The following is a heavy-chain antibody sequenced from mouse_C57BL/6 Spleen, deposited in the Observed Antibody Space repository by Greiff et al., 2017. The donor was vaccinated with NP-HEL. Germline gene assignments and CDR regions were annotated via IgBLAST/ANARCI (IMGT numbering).Heavy chain of an antibody. CDR2: IYPGSGST. J-gene: IGHJ4*01. V-gene: IGHV1-55*01. CDR3: ARWHYGSSYAMDY. CDR1: GYTFTSYW. Sequence: VQLQQSGAELVKPGASVKMSCKASGYTFTSYWITWVKQRPGQGLEWIGDIYPGSGSTNYNEKFKSKATLTVDTSSSTAYMQHSSLTSEDSAVYYCARWHYGSSYAMDYWGQGTSVTVSS. D-gene: IGHD1-1*01.